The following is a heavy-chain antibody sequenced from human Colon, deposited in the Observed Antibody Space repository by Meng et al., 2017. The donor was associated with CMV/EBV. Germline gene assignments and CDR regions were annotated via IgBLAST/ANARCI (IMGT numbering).Heavy chain of an antibody. CDR2: IYYSGNT. J-gene: IGHJ6*02. CDR1: GDPINNYY. V-gene: IGHV4-59*01. CDR3: ARDSRTHGPYYYHGVDV. Sequence: GSLRPSCTVSGDPINNYYWSWIRQPPGKGLEWFGYIYYSGNTNYNPSLKSRVTISLDTSKNQFSLKLRSVTAADTAVYYCARDSRTHGPYYYHGVDVWGQGTTVTVSS. D-gene: IGHD2-2*01.